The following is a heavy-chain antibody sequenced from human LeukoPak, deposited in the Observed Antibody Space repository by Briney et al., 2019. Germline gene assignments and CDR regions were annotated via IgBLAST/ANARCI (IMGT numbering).Heavy chain of an antibody. CDR1: GYTFSSYG. Sequence: PGGSLRLSCAASGYTFSSYGMHWVRQAPGKGLEWVAFIRYDGSNKYYADSVKGRFTISRDNSKNTLYLQMNSLRAEDTAVYYCAKDPEGFGELGFFDYWRQGTLVTVSS. V-gene: IGHV3-30*02. CDR3: AKDPEGFGELGFFDY. D-gene: IGHD3-10*01. CDR2: IRYDGSNK. J-gene: IGHJ4*02.